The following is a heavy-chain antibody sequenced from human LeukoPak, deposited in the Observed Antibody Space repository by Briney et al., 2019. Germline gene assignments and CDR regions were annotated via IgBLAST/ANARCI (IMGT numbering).Heavy chain of an antibody. CDR2: IIPILGIA. V-gene: IGHV1-69*04. D-gene: IGHD2-2*03. J-gene: IGHJ6*02. CDR3: ASGMDIVVVPAAADYYYYGMDV. CDR1: GGTFSSYA. Sequence: SVKVSCKASGGTFSSYAISWVRQAPGQGLERMGRIIPILGIANYAQKFQGRVTITADKSTSTAYMELSSLRSEDTAVYYCASGMDIVVVPAAADYYYYGMDVWGQGTTVTVSS.